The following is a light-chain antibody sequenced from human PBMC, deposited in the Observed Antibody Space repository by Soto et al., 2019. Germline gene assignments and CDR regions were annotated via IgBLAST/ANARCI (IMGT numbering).Light chain of an antibody. CDR1: SSDVGGYNY. CDR2: EVS. V-gene: IGLV2-14*01. Sequence: QSVLTQPASVSGSPGQSITISCTGTSSDVGGYNYVSWYQQHPGKAPKLMIYEVSNRPSGVSNRFSGSKSGNTASLTFSGLQAEDEADYYCSSYTSSSWVFGGGTKLTVL. J-gene: IGLJ3*02. CDR3: SSYTSSSWV.